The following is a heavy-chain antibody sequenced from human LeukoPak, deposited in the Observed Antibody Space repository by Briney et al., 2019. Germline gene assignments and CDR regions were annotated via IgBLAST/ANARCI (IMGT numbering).Heavy chain of an antibody. D-gene: IGHD2-2*03. Sequence: GESRKISCKASVDTFSDYWIGGVRHLRGKGREWMAISYPDDAETTYSLSLQGQVTISADKSINHASLQWSSLTASDSGMYYCARQRGYRMTKDGFDVWGQGTMVTVSA. V-gene: IGHV5-51*01. CDR1: VDTFSDYW. J-gene: IGHJ3*01. CDR3: ARQRGYRMTKDGFDV. CDR2: SYPDDAET.